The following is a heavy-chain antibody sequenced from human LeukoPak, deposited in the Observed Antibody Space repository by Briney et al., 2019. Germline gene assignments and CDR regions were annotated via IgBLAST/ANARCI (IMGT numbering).Heavy chain of an antibody. D-gene: IGHD1-1*01. CDR1: GYTLTSYG. CDR2: INTYNGIT. Sequence: ASVKVSSKASGYTLTSYGISWVRQAPGQGLEWMGWINTYNGITDYAQKFQGRINMTTDTSTNTAYMDLRSLRPDDTAMYYCTRVSFSGTSTRDYWGQGALVTVSS. J-gene: IGHJ4*02. V-gene: IGHV1-18*01. CDR3: TRVSFSGTSTRDY.